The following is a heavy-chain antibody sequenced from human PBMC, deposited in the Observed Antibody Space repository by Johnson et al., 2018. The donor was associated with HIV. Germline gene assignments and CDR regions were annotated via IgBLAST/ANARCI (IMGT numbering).Heavy chain of an antibody. J-gene: IGHJ3*02. V-gene: IGHV3-30*01. CDR3: ASEYSYGSHDAFDI. Sequence: QVQLVESGGGVVHPGKSLRLSCAASGFTFSSSAMHWVRQVPGKGLEWLAVISHDGSNKYYADSVKGRFTISRDNSKNTLYLQMNSLRAEDTAVYYCASEYSYGSHDAFDIWGQGTMVTVSS. CDR1: GFTFSSSA. CDR2: ISHDGSNK. D-gene: IGHD5-18*01.